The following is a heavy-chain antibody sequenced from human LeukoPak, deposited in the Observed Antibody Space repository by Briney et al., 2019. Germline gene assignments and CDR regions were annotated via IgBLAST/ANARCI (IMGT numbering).Heavy chain of an antibody. CDR2: INSDGSTT. CDR1: GLSFSGSW. J-gene: IGHJ4*02. Sequence: GWSLRLSCAATGLSFSGSWMHSVRQAPAKGLVWVSRINSDGSTTTFADSVQGRFTISRDNAKNTLYLQMNSPRAEDTAVYYCIRGLGGGSDYWGLGTLVTVTS. D-gene: IGHD4-23*01. CDR3: IRGLGGGSDY. V-gene: IGHV3-74*03.